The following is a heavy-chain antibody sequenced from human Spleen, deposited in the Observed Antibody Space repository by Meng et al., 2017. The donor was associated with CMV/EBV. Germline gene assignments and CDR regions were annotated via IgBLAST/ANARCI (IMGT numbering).Heavy chain of an antibody. D-gene: IGHD2-2*01. V-gene: IGHV3-23*01. CDR2: ISGSGGST. CDR1: GFTFSSYA. J-gene: IGHJ6*02. Sequence: LSLTCAASGFTFSSYAMSWVRQAPGKGLEWVSAISGSGGSTYYADSVKGRFTISRDNSKNTLYLQMNSLRAEDTAVYYCAIQLPSRGFYYYGMDVWGQGTTVTVSS. CDR3: AIQLPSRGFYYYGMDV.